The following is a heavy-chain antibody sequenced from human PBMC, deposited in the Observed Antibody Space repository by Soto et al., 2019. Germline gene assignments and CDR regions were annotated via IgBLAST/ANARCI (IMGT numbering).Heavy chain of an antibody. Sequence: SETLSLTCTVSGGSISSYYWSWIRQPPGKGLEWIGYIYYSGSTNYNPSLKSRVTISVDTSKNQFSLKLSSVTAADTAVYYCARERITMVRGVIIKGNWFDPWGQGTLVTVSS. D-gene: IGHD3-10*01. CDR2: IYYSGST. V-gene: IGHV4-59*01. CDR3: ARERITMVRGVIIKGNWFDP. J-gene: IGHJ5*02. CDR1: GGSISSYY.